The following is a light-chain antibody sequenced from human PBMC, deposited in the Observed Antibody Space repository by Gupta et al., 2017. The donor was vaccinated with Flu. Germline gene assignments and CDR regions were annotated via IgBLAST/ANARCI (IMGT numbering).Light chain of an antibody. V-gene: IGLV2-14*01. CDR1: SSDVGGYNY. CDR3: SSYTSSSLWV. Sequence: QSALTQPASVSGSPGQSITISCTGTSSDVGGYNYVSWYQQHPGKAPKLMIYEVSNRPPGVSNRFSGSKSGNTASLTISGLQAEDEADYYCSSYTSSSLWVFGGGTKLTVL. J-gene: IGLJ3*02. CDR2: EVS.